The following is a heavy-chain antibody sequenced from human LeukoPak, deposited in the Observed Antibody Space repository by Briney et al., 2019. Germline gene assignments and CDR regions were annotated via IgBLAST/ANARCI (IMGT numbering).Heavy chain of an antibody. CDR2: IYYSGST. CDR3: ARAGISPPHYFFDY. CDR1: GGSISSINYY. D-gene: IGHD2/OR15-2a*01. J-gene: IGHJ4*01. Sequence: PSETLSLTCTVSGGSISSINYYWGWIRQPPGKGLKWIGSIYYSGSTYYNPSLKSRFTISVDTSKNQFSLKESSVTAADTAVYCARAGISPPHYFFDYWGQGTLVTVSS. V-gene: IGHV4-39*07.